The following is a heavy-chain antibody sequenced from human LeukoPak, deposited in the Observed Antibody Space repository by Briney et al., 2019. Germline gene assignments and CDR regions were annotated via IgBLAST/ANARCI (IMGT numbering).Heavy chain of an antibody. CDR2: ISSSGNTT. J-gene: IGHJ4*02. CDR1: GFTLSDNY. V-gene: IGHV3-11*04. CDR3: ARDGGSAWFLDY. D-gene: IGHD6-19*01. Sequence: GGSLRLSCAASGFTLSDNYMSWIRQAPGKGLEWVSYISSSGNTTYNADSVKGRFSITRDNAKNSLYLQMNSLRAEDTAVYYCARDGGSAWFLDYWGQGTLVTVSS.